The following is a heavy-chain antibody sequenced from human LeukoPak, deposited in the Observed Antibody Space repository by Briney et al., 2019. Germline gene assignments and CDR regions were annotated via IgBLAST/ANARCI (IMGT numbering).Heavy chain of an antibody. V-gene: IGHV4-59*01. Sequence: PPETLSLTCTVSGGSISRYYWSWIRQPPGKGLEWIGYIYYSGSTHYNPSLKSRVTISLDTSNNQFSLKLSSVTAADTAVYYCARGYYDSSGPPLGYWGQGTLVTVSS. CDR2: IYYSGST. J-gene: IGHJ4*02. CDR1: GGSISRYY. D-gene: IGHD3-22*01. CDR3: ARGYYDSSGPPLGY.